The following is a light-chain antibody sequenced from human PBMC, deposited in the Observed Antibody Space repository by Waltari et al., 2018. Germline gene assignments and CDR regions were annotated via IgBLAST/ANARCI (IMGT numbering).Light chain of an antibody. CDR1: QSVSSSY. V-gene: IGKV3-20*01. CDR2: DAS. J-gene: IGKJ1*01. CDR3: QQYGSSPWT. Sequence: EIVLTQSPGTLSLSPGERATLSCRASQSVSSSYLTWYQQKPGQAPRLLIYDASSRATGIPDRFSGSRSGTDFTLTISRLEPEDFAVDYCQQYGSSPWTFGQGTKVEIK.